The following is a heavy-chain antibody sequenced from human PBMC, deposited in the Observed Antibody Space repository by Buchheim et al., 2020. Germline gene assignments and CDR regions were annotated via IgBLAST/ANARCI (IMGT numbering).Heavy chain of an antibody. V-gene: IGHV3-23*01. CDR3: AKGPYGDNARLSRYFDY. D-gene: IGHD4-17*01. J-gene: IGHJ4*02. CDR1: GFTFTNYA. CDR2: FSDSGGST. Sequence: EVQLLESGGGSVQPGGSLRLSCAASGFTFTNYAMSWVRQAPGKGLEWVSGFSDSGGSTYYADSVKGRFTISRENSKNMLYLQMNSLRADDTAIYYCAKGPYGDNARLSRYFDYWGQETL.